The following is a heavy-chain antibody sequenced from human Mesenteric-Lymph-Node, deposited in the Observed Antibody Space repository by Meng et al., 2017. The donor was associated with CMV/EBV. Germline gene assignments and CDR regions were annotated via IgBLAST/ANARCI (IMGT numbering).Heavy chain of an antibody. Sequence: CGSISSVDYYWSWIRQPPGKGLEWIGYIYYSGSTYYNPSLKSRVTISVDTSKNQFSLKLSSVTAADTAVYYCARVKCSGGSCYWIDYWGQGTLVTVSS. CDR1: CGSISSVDYY. CDR3: ARVKCSGGSCYWIDY. J-gene: IGHJ4*02. CDR2: IYYSGST. V-gene: IGHV4-30-4*01. D-gene: IGHD2-15*01.